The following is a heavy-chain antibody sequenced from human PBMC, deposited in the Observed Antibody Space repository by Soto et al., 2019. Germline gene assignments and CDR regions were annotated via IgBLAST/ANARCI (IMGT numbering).Heavy chain of an antibody. CDR3: AKGDWLDY. J-gene: IGHJ4*02. CDR1: GFTFNNYA. D-gene: IGHD2-21*02. CDR2: ISGGGGST. Sequence: VQLLESGGGLVQPGGSLRLSCAASGFTFNNYAMSWVRQAPGKGLEWVSRISGGGGSTDYADSVKGRFTISRDDSKNTLYLQMNSLRAEDTAVYYCAKGDWLDYWGQGTLVTVSS. V-gene: IGHV3-23*01.